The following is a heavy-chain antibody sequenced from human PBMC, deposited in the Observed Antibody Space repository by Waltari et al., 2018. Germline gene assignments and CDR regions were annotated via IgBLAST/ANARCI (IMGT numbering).Heavy chain of an antibody. CDR2: IYYSGST. D-gene: IGHD6-13*01. J-gene: IGHJ4*02. CDR1: GDSITGGGYY. Sequence: QVQLQESGPGLGKPSQPLSPTRPVSGDSITGGGYYWSWIRQHPGKGLEWIGYIYYSGSTYYNPSLKSRVTISVDTSKNQFSLKLSSVTAADTAVYYCARVNRDRQLFTVDYWGQGTLVTVSS. CDR3: ARVNRDRQLFTVDY. V-gene: IGHV4-31*03.